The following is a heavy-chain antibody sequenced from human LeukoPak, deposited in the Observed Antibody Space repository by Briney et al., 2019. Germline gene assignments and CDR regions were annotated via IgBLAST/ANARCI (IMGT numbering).Heavy chain of an antibody. D-gene: IGHD1-1*01. CDR1: GFTFSSHW. Sequence: GGSLRLSCAASGFTFSSHWMHWVRQAPGKGLEWVGLIKSKTDGGTTDYAAPVKGRFTISRDDSKNTLYLQMNSLKTEDTAVYYCTTVTIKVYWGQGTLVTVSS. J-gene: IGHJ4*02. V-gene: IGHV3-15*01. CDR2: IKSKTDGGTT. CDR3: TTVTIKVY.